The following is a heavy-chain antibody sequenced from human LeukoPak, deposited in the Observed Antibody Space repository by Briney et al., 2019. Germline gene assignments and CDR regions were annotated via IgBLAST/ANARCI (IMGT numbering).Heavy chain of an antibody. D-gene: IGHD2-2*01. CDR2: IIPILGIA. V-gene: IGHV1-69*04. CDR3: ARVPIVVVPAAIPYYYMDV. J-gene: IGHJ6*03. Sequence: GASVKVSCKASGGTFSSYAISWVRQAPGQGLEWMGRIIPILGIANYAQKFQGRVTITADKSTSTAYMELSSLRSEDTAVYYCARVPIVVVPAAIPYYYMDVWGKGTTVTVSS. CDR1: GGTFSSYA.